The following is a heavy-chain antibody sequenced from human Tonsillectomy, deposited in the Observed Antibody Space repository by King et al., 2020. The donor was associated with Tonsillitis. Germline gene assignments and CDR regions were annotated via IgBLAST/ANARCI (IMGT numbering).Heavy chain of an antibody. V-gene: IGHV3-30*01. CDR2: ISEDGSEE. J-gene: IGHJ4*01. Sequence: VQLVESGGGVVQPGRSLRLSCAASGFTFKNYAIHWVRQAPDKGLQWVAVISEDGSEEDFSDSVRGRFTISRDNSKSTLYLQMNSLRPEDTAVYYCARVRVPGTFYHPCYFDNWGHGTLVTVSS. CDR1: GFTFKNYA. CDR3: ARVRVPGTFYHPCYFDN. D-gene: IGHD1-14*01.